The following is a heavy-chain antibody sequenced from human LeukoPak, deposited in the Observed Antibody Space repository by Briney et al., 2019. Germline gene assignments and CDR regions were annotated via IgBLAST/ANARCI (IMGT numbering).Heavy chain of an antibody. CDR1: GFTISSYI. CDR3: ARDLRTDYGSGSYYFDY. D-gene: IGHD3-10*01. J-gene: IGHJ4*02. V-gene: IGHV3-21*01. CDR2: ISSSSSYI. Sequence: GGPLRLPCAASGFTISSYILNWLRQAPGKGLEWVSSISSSSSYIYYPDSVKGRFTISRDNAKYSLYLQMNSLSAEDTAVYYCARDLRTDYGSGSYYFDYWGQGTLVTVSS.